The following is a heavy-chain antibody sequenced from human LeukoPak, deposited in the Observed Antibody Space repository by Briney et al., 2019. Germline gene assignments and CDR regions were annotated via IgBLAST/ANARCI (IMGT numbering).Heavy chain of an antibody. D-gene: IGHD2-21*02. CDR3: ARVQGGHIVAVTAFFDASDI. CDR1: GFTFSSYW. V-gene: IGHV3-7*01. J-gene: IGHJ3*02. CDR2: IKQDGSEK. Sequence: GGSLRLSCAASGFTFSSYWMSWVRQAPGKGLEWVANIKQDGSEKYYVDSVKGRFTISRDNAKNSLYLQMNSLRAEDTAVYYCARVQGGHIVAVTAFFDASDIWGQGTMVTVSS.